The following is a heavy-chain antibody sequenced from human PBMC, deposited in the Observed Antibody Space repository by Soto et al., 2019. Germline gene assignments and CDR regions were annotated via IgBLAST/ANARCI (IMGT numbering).Heavy chain of an antibody. CDR2: ISVSGDRT. D-gene: IGHD5-12*01. V-gene: IGHV3-23*01. Sequence: GGSLRLSCAASGFTFSSYAMCWVRQAPGKGLEWVSSISVSGDRTFYADSVKGRFTISRDNSRNTLHLQMDSLRADDTAVYYCAKEKVSTTYNYDYWGQGTLVTVSS. CDR3: AKEKVSTTYNYDY. J-gene: IGHJ4*02. CDR1: GFTFSSYA.